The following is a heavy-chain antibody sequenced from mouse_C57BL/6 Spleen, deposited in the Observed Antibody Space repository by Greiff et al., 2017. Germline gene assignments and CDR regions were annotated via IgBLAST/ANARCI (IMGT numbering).Heavy chain of an antibody. CDR1: GYTFTSYW. Sequence: VQLQQPGAELVKPGASVKLSCKASGYTFTSYWMHWVKQRPGQGLEWIGMIHPNSGSTNYNEKFKSKATWTVDKSSSTASSQLSLLTSEDSDVYFCAVYAEDYWGQGTSVTVSS. J-gene: IGHJ4*01. V-gene: IGHV1-64*01. CDR3: AVYAEDY. CDR2: IHPNSGST.